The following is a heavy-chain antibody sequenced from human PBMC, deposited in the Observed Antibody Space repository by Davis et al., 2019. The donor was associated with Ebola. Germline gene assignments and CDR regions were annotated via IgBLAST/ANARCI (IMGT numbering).Heavy chain of an antibody. D-gene: IGHD3-22*01. J-gene: IGHJ5*02. Sequence: ASVKVSCKASGYSFTGYYIHWVRQAPGQGLEWMGWISDYNGNTNYAQKFQGRVTITADESTSTAYMELSSLRSEDTAVYYCARVFKPPYYYDRINWFDPWGQGTLVTVSS. CDR3: ARVFKPPYYYDRINWFDP. CDR2: ISDYNGNT. CDR1: GYSFTGYY. V-gene: IGHV1-18*04.